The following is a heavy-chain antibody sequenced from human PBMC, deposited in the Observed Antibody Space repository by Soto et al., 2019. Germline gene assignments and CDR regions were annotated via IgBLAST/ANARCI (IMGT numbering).Heavy chain of an antibody. CDR3: AKEYCSSTSCYYDY. D-gene: IGHD2-2*01. V-gene: IGHV3-30*18. Sequence: QVQLVQSGAEVKKPGSSVKVSCKASGGTFSSYGMHWVRQAPGKGLEWVAVISYDGSNKYYADSVKGRFTISRDNSKNTLYLQMNSLRAEDTAVYYCAKEYCSSTSCYYDYWGQGTLVTVSS. CDR1: GGTFSSYG. CDR2: ISYDGSNK. J-gene: IGHJ4*02.